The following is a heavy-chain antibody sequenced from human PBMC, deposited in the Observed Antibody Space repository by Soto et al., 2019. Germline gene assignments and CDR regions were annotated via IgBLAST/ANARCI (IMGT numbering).Heavy chain of an antibody. Sequence: GGSLRLSCAASGFTFDDYAMHWVRQAPGKGLEWVSGISWNSGSIGYADSVKGRFTISRDNAKNSLYLQMNSLRAEDTALYYCAKDIAANYDRMGGTYGMDVWGQGTTVTVSS. V-gene: IGHV3-9*01. CDR2: ISWNSGSI. CDR3: AKDIAANYDRMGGTYGMDV. CDR1: GFTFDDYA. D-gene: IGHD3-16*01. J-gene: IGHJ6*02.